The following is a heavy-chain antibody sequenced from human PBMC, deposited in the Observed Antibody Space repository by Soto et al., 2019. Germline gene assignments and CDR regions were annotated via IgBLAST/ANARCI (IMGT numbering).Heavy chain of an antibody. CDR3: ARTDYNYYYYYGMDV. J-gene: IGHJ6*02. V-gene: IGHV4-38-2*01. D-gene: IGHD4-4*01. Sequence: SETLSLTCAVSVYSISSGYYWGLIRQPPGKGLEWIGSIYHSGSTYYNPSLKSRVTISVDTSKNQFSLKLSSVTAADTAVYYCARTDYNYYYYYGMDVWGQGTTVTVSS. CDR1: VYSISSGYY. CDR2: IYHSGST.